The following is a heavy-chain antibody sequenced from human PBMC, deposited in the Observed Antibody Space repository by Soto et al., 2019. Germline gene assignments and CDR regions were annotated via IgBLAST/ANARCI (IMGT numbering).Heavy chain of an antibody. CDR2: ISSSSSYI. J-gene: IGHJ3*02. CDR1: GFTFSSYS. CDR3: ARFAAGDAFDI. Sequence: GESLKISCAASGFTFSSYSMNWVRQAPGKGLEWVSSISSSSSYIYYADSVKGRFTISRDNAKNSLYLQMNSLRAEDTAVYYCARFAAGDAFDIWGQGTMVTVSS. V-gene: IGHV3-21*01. D-gene: IGHD6-13*01.